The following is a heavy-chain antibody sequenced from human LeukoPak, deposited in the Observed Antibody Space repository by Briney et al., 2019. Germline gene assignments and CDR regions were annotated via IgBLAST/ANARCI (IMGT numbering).Heavy chain of an antibody. CDR2: IYISGST. CDR3: ARAPLLTGYFDFDY. V-gene: IGHV4-4*07. J-gene: IGHJ4*02. CDR1: GGSISSYY. Sequence: SETLSLTCTVSGGSISSYYWSWIQQPAGKGLEWIGRIYISGSTNYNPSLKSRVTMSVDTSKNQFSLKRSSVTAADTAVYYCARAPLLTGYFDFDYWGQGTLVTVSS. D-gene: IGHD3-9*01.